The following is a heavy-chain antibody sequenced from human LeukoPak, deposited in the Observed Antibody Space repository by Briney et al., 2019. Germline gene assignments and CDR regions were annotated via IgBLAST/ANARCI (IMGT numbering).Heavy chain of an antibody. CDR2: MNPNSGNT. CDR1: GYTFTSYD. CDR3: ARGPLVRLPSSFDP. Sequence: ASVKVSCKASGYTFTSYDINWVRQAPGQGLEWMGWMNPNSGNTGSAQRFQGRVTMTRDTSRSTAYMELRSLTSEDTAVYYCARGPLVRLPSSFDPWGQGTLVTVSS. J-gene: IGHJ5*02. V-gene: IGHV1-8*01. D-gene: IGHD3-16*02.